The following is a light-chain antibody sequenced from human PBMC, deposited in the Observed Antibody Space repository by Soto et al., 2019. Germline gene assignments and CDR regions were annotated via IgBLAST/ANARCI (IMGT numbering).Light chain of an antibody. CDR2: WAS. CDR3: HQYYSSPYT. J-gene: IGKJ2*01. CDR1: QSVLYSSNNKNY. V-gene: IGKV4-1*01. Sequence: DIVMTQSPDSLAESLGERATINCKSSQSVLYSSNNKNYLAWYQQKPGQPPKLLIYWASTRESGVPDRFSGSGSGTDFTLTISSLRAEDVAVYYCHQYYSSPYTFGQGTKLEIK.